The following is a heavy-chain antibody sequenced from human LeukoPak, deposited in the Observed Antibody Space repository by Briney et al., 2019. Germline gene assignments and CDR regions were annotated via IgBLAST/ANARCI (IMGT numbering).Heavy chain of an antibody. D-gene: IGHD3-3*01. CDR3: ARDYSLWSGSNFDY. Sequence: SETLSLTCTVSGGSISRGSYYWSWIRQPAGKGLEWIGRIYTSGSTNYNPSLKSRVTISVDTSKNQFSLKLSSVTAADTAVYYCARDYSLWSGSNFDYWGQGTLVTVSS. CDR1: GGSISRGSYY. J-gene: IGHJ4*02. V-gene: IGHV4-61*02. CDR2: IYTSGST.